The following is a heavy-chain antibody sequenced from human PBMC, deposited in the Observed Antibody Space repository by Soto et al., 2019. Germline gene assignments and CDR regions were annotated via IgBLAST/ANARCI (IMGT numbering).Heavy chain of an antibody. CDR2: IIPIFGTA. Sequence: SVKVSCKASGGTFSSYAISWVRQAPGQGLEWMGGIIPIFGTANYAQKFQGRVTITADESTSTAYMELSSLRSEDTAVYYCARARWSGYYYYYYGMDVWGQGTTVTVSS. D-gene: IGHD3-3*01. J-gene: IGHJ6*02. CDR3: ARARWSGYYYYYYGMDV. V-gene: IGHV1-69*13. CDR1: GGTFSSYA.